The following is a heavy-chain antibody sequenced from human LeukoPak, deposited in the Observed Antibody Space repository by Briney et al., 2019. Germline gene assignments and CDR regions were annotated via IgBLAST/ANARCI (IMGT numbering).Heavy chain of an antibody. CDR2: INTDGSST. D-gene: IGHD3-22*01. J-gene: IGHJ4*02. V-gene: IGHV3-74*01. CDR3: AREGKRFYDSSGYNLDY. CDR1: GFTFSTYW. Sequence: GGSLRLSCAASGFTFSTYWMHWVRQAPGKGLVWVSRINTDGSSTSYADSVKGRFTISRDNAKNTLYLQMNSLRVEDTAVYYCAREGKRFYDSSGYNLDYWGQGTLVTVSS.